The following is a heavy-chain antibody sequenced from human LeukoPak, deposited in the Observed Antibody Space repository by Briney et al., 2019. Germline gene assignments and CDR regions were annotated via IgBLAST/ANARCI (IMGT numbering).Heavy chain of an antibody. D-gene: IGHD2-2*01. J-gene: IGHJ6*03. CDR1: GYTFTGYY. CDR2: INPNSGGT. Sequence: GASVRVSCKASGYTFTGYYMHWVRQAPGQGLEWMGWINPNSGGTNYAQKFQGSVTMTRDTSISTAYMELSRLRSDDTAVYYCAREKAADCSSTSCYYYYYYMDVWGKGTTVTVSS. CDR3: AREKAADCSSTSCYYYYYYMDV. V-gene: IGHV1-2*02.